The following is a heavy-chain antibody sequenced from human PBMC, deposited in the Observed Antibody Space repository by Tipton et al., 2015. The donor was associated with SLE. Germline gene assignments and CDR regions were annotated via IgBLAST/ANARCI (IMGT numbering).Heavy chain of an antibody. CDR2: IYHSGST. CDR1: GGSTRGSY. V-gene: IGHV4-59*08. CDR3: ARGLVTWRGAIVGVDV. J-gene: IGHJ6*02. Sequence: SGGSTRGSYWSWIRQTPGKGLEWIGYIYHSGSTNYNPSLKSRVTISMDTAKNQFSLKLTSVTAADTAIYYCARGLVTWRGAIVGVDVWGQGTTVNVSS. D-gene: IGHD2-21*02.